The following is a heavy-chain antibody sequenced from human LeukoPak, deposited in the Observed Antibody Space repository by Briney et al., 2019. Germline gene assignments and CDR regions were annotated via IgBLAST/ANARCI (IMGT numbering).Heavy chain of an antibody. V-gene: IGHV3-33*01. CDR1: GFTFSSYD. D-gene: IGHD6-13*01. Sequence: GGSLRLSCAASGFTFSSYDMHWVRQAPGKGLEWVAVIWYDGSNKYYADSGKGRFTISRDNSKNTLYLQMNSLRVEATAVYYCAREGTATFTGPNRWGRGTLVTFPS. CDR3: AREGTATFTGPNR. CDR2: IWYDGSNK. J-gene: IGHJ5*02.